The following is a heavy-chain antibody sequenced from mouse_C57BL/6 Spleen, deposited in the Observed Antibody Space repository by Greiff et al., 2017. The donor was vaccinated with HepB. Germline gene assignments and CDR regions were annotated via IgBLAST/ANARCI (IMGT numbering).Heavy chain of an antibody. V-gene: IGHV1-82*01. CDR1: GYAFSSSW. CDR3: ARWDRYGNIYYFDY. J-gene: IGHJ2*01. Sequence: QVQLQQSGPELVKPGASVKISCKASGYAFSSSWMNWVKQRPGKGLEWIGRIYPGDGDTNYNGKFKGKATLTADKSSSTAYMQLSSLTSEDSAVYYCARWDRYGNIYYFDYWGQGTTLTVSS. CDR2: IYPGDGDT. D-gene: IGHD2-1*01.